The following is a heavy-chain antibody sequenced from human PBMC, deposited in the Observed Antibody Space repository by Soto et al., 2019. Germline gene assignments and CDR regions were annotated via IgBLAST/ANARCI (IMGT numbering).Heavy chain of an antibody. D-gene: IGHD2-15*01. Sequence: QVQLQEWGGGLLKPSETLSLTCAVYGGPLSGYYWSWIRQSPGKGLEWIGEINHNGITNSSPSPKSRVTISIDTSKSQFSLNLNSVTAADTAVYYCAREGVVPAGPLYYFDYWGQGALVTVSS. CDR3: AREGVVPAGPLYYFDY. J-gene: IGHJ4*02. V-gene: IGHV4-34*01. CDR2: INHNGIT. CDR1: GGPLSGYY.